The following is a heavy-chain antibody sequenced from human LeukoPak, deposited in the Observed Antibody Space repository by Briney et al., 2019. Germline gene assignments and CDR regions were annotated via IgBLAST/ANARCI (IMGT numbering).Heavy chain of an antibody. CDR1: GFTFTSYW. Sequence: GGSLRLSCAASGFTFTSYWTHWVRQPPGKGLVWVSRVEHDGSRTAYADSVTGRFTISRDNARNMVYLQMNSLRAEDTAVYYCARGGIQVSGIDEFDYWGQGTLVTVSS. V-gene: IGHV3-74*01. CDR2: VEHDGSRT. CDR3: ARGGIQVSGIDEFDY. J-gene: IGHJ4*02. D-gene: IGHD6-19*01.